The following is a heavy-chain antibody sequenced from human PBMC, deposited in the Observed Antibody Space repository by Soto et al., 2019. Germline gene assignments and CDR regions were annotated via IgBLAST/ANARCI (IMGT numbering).Heavy chain of an antibody. CDR1: GYTFTSYD. D-gene: IGHD6-19*01. Sequence: QVQLVQSGAEVKKPGASVKFSCKASGYTFTSYDIIWVRQATGQGLEWMGCMKACTGNTDSAEKFQGRLTMTRNTSISTVYMELSSLSFEDTAVYYCARGRIIVAGGFDPWGQGTLVTVSS. V-gene: IGHV1-8*01. CDR3: ARGRIIVAGGFDP. J-gene: IGHJ5*02. CDR2: MKACTGNT.